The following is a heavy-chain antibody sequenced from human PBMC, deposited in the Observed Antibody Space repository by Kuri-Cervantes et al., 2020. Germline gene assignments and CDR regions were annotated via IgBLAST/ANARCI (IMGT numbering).Heavy chain of an antibody. CDR2: ISGSGGST. CDR1: GFAFSSYA. J-gene: IGHJ4*02. D-gene: IGHD6-19*01. Sequence: GGSLRLSCAASGFAFSSYAMSWVRQAPGKGLEWVSAISGSGGSTYYADSVKGRFTISRDNAKNSLYLQMNSLRAEDTAVYYCARDKSGWYSFDYWGQGTLVTVSS. CDR3: ARDKSGWYSFDY. V-gene: IGHV3-23*01.